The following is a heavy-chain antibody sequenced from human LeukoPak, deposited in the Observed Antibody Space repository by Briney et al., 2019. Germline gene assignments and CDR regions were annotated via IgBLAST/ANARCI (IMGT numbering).Heavy chain of an antibody. CDR1: GFTFSSYA. J-gene: IGHJ4*02. V-gene: IGHV3-23*01. CDR3: AKDSDLAVWGAFDY. Sequence: PGGSLRLSCAASGFTFSSYAMSWVHQAPGKGLEWVSAISGSGGSTYYADSVKGRFTISRDNSKNTLYLQMNSLRAEDAAVYYCAKDSDLAVWGAFDYWGQGTLVTVSS. D-gene: IGHD3-16*01. CDR2: ISGSGGST.